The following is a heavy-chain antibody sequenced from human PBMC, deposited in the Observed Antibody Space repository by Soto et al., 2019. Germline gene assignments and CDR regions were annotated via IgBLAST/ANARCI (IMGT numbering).Heavy chain of an antibody. CDR1: GGSMTSGDQY. D-gene: IGHD1-1*01. CDR3: ARELPQRQGRNMDV. J-gene: IGHJ6*02. CDR2: INHRGSL. V-gene: IGHV4-31*03. Sequence: SETLSVTCTVTGGSMTSGDQYWTWIRHRPGEGLEWLGYINHRGSLYYNPSLKSRVSMSVDTSKNQFSLNLSSVTAADTAVYYCARELPQRQGRNMDVWGQGTTVTVSS.